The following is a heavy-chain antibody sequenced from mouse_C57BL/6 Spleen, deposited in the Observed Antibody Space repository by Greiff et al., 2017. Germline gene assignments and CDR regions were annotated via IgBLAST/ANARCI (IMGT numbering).Heavy chain of an antibody. V-gene: IGHV1-59*01. CDR1: GYTFTSYW. J-gene: IGHJ2*01. D-gene: IGHD1-1*01. Sequence: QVQLQQPGAELVRPGTSVKLSCKASGYTFTSYWMHWVKQRPGQGLEWIGVIDPSDSYTNYNQKFKGKDTLTVDTSSSTAYMQLSSLTSEDSAVYYCARSGGGTVEVDYGGQGTTLTVSA. CDR2: IDPSDSYT. CDR3: ARSGGGTVEVDY.